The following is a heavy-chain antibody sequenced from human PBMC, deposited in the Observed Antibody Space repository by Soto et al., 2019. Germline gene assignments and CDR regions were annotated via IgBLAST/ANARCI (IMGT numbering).Heavy chain of an antibody. CDR1: GFTFSSYG. CDR2: ISYDGSNK. V-gene: IGHV3-30*18. CDR3: AKAHRAPYCTNGVCPIYYYYYYMDV. D-gene: IGHD2-8*01. Sequence: PGGSLRLSCAASGFTFSSYGMHWVRQAPGKGLEWVAVISYDGSNKYYADSVKGRFTISRDNSKNTLYLQMNSLRAEDTAVYYCAKAHRAPYCTNGVCPIYYYYYYMDVWGKGTTVTVSS. J-gene: IGHJ6*03.